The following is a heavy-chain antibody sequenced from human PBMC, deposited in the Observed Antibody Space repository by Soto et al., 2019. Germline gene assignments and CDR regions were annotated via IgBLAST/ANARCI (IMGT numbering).Heavy chain of an antibody. Sequence: QVQLVQSGAKEKKPGASVKVSCTTSGYTFSSYAIHWVRQAPGQGLEWMGWINPGNANTKNSQKFQGRVTITSDTSASTAYMELSSLTSEDTAVYYCARVDGAYWGQGTLVTVSS. CDR3: ARVDGAY. V-gene: IGHV1-3*05. D-gene: IGHD2-2*03. CDR1: GYTFSSYA. J-gene: IGHJ4*02. CDR2: INPGNANT.